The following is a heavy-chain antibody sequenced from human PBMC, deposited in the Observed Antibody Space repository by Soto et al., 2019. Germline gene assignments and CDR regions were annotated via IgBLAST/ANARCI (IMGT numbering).Heavy chain of an antibody. CDR1: GFIFRNAW. CDR2: IKSKSAGGTI. J-gene: IGHJ3*02. CDR3: GTGDAFDS. V-gene: IGHV3-15*01. D-gene: IGHD7-27*01. Sequence: EVQLVESGGGLVKPGGSLRLSCAASGFIFRNAWMSWVRQTPGKGLEWVGRIKSKSAGGTIDYAPSVKGRFIIARDDSQNTLYLQMDSLRTEATAVYYCGTGDAFDSWGQGTMVTVSS.